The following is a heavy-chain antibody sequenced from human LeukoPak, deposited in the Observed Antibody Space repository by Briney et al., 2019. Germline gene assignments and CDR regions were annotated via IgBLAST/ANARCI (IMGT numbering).Heavy chain of an antibody. D-gene: IGHD3-9*01. CDR1: GFTFTSYA. V-gene: IGHV3-23*01. CDR3: AKASHYDILTGRHSARLWYFDC. CDR2: ISGGGGST. Sequence: GGSLRLSCAASGFTFTSYAMSWVRQAPGKGLEWVSGISGGGGSTYYADSVKGRFSISRDNSKNNLYLQMNSLRAEDTAVYYCAKASHYDILTGRHSARLWYFDCWGQGTLVTVSS. J-gene: IGHJ4*02.